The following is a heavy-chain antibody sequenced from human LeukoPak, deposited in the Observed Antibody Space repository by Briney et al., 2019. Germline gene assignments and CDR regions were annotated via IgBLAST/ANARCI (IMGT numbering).Heavy chain of an antibody. CDR3: ATEENNWEWLDP. CDR2: ICNDGRT. Sequence: GESLRLSCAVSRFTVSGNCMSWVRQAPGKGLEWVSLICNDGRTYYADSVKGRFTISRDGSKSTVYLQMNNLRVEDTAVYYCATEENNWEWLDPWGQGTLVTVSS. CDR1: RFTVSGNC. D-gene: IGHD1-26*01. V-gene: IGHV3-66*01. J-gene: IGHJ5*02.